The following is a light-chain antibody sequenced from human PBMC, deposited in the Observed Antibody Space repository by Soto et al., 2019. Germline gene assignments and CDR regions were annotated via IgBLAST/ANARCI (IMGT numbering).Light chain of an antibody. V-gene: IGKV1-39*01. CDR2: AAS. CDR1: QSISTY. J-gene: IGKJ4*01. Sequence: DIQKTQSPSSLSASVGDRVTITCRASQSISTYLHWYQQKPGKAPKLLIYAASSLQSGVPSRFSGSGSGTDFTLTISSLQPEDFAIYYCQQSYSSLTFGGGTKVDIK. CDR3: QQSYSSLT.